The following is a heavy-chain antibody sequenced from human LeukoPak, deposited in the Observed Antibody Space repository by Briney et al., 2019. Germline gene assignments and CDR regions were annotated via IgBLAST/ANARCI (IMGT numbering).Heavy chain of an antibody. Sequence: GSLRLSCCASAFTFSSYAMIWFRQAPGKGLEWVLAISGSGGSTYYADSVKGRFTISRDNSKNTLYLQMKSLRAEDTAVYYCAKDYAHVDTDMAMYYFDYWGQGTLVTVSS. CDR2: ISGSGGST. J-gene: IGHJ4*02. V-gene: IGHV3-23*01. CDR3: AKDYAHVDTDMAMYYFDY. CDR1: AFTFSSYA. D-gene: IGHD5-18*01.